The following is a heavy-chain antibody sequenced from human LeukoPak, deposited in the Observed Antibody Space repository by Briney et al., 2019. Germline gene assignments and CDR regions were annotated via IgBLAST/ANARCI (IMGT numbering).Heavy chain of an antibody. J-gene: IGHJ4*02. CDR1: GFRFSDYY. V-gene: IGHV3-72*01. Sequence: GGSLRLSCAASGFRFSDYYMDWVRQAPGKGLECVARIRKEVNGYTTEYAASVKGRFTISRDDSTKTLFLQMNSLRTEDTAVYYCSRGDPDGTTDFDFWGQGTLVAVSS. CDR3: SRGDPDGTTDFDF. CDR2: IRKEVNGYTT. D-gene: IGHD1-1*01.